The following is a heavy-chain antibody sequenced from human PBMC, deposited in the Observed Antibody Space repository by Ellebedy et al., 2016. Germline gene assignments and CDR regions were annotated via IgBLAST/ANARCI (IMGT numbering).Heavy chain of an antibody. D-gene: IGHD2-15*01. CDR2: ISAGGDNT. V-gene: IGHV3-23*01. Sequence: GGSLRLSXAASGFTFSSYAMSWVRQAPGKGLEWVSAISAGGDNTNYADSVKGRFTFSRDNSKNTLYLQMNSLRTEDTAVYYCARDTVASGYFDLWGRGTLVTVSS. CDR3: ARDTVASGYFDL. CDR1: GFTFSSYA. J-gene: IGHJ2*01.